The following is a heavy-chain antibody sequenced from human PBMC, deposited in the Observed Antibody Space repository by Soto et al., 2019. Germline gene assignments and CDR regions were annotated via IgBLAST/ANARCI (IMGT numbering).Heavy chain of an antibody. CDR2: IYYSGST. Sequence: SETLSLTCTVSGGSISSGGYYWSWIRQHPGKGLEWIGYIYYSGSTYCNPSLKSRVTISVDTSKNQFSLKLSSVTAADTAVYYCARADHWFGELQFRPWGQGTLVTVSS. CDR1: GGSISSGGYY. CDR3: ARADHWFGELQFRP. D-gene: IGHD3-10*01. V-gene: IGHV4-31*03. J-gene: IGHJ5*02.